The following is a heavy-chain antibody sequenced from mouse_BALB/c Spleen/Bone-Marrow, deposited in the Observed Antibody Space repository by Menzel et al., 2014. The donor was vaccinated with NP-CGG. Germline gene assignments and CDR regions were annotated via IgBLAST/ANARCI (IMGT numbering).Heavy chain of an antibody. J-gene: IGHJ2*01. CDR2: INPESRTI. V-gene: IGHV4-1*02. CDR3: EKLYYYGFLNY. D-gene: IGHD1-2*01. CDR1: GFDFSRYW. Sequence: EVKVEESGGGLVQPGGSLKLSCAASGFDFSRYWTSWVRQAPGKGLEWIGEINPESRTINYSPSLKDKFIISRDNAKNPLFLLLKRGRSGDTALFYWEKLYYYGFLNYGGQGPPLPVSP.